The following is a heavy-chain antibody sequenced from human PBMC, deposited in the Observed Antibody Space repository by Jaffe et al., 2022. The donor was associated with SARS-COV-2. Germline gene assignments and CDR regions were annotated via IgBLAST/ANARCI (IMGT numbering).Heavy chain of an antibody. D-gene: IGHD1-26*01. J-gene: IGHJ3*02. CDR1: GFTFDDSA. V-gene: IGHV3-9*01. Sequence: EVQLVESGGGLVQPGRSLRLSCAASGFTFDDSAMHWVRQAPGKGLEWVSGFNWKSGGIGYADSVKGRFTISRDNAKSSLYLQMNSLRVEDTALYYCAKDRYSGSQQGAFHIWGQGTMVTVSS. CDR2: FNWKSGGI. CDR3: AKDRYSGSQQGAFHI.